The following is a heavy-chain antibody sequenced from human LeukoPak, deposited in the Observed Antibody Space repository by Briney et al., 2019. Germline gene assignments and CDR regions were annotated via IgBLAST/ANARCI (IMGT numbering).Heavy chain of an antibody. Sequence: GGSLRLSCAASGFTFSSYGMSWVRQAPGKGLEWVSAISGSGGSTYFADSVKGRFTISRDNSKNTLYLQMNSLRAEDTAVYYCAKDSIVGATYFDYWGQGTLVTVSS. CDR2: ISGSGGST. D-gene: IGHD1-26*01. V-gene: IGHV3-23*01. CDR3: AKDSIVGATYFDY. CDR1: GFTFSSYG. J-gene: IGHJ4*02.